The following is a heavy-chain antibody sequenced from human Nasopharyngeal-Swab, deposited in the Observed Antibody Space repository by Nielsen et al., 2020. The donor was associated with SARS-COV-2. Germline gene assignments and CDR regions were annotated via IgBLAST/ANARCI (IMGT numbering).Heavy chain of an antibody. V-gene: IGHV3-7*03. Sequence: GESLKISCAASGFTFSSYWMSWVRQAPGKGLEWVANIKQDGSEKYYVDSVKGRFTISRDNAKNSLYLQMNSLRTEDTALYYCAKVQITGAFDIWGQGTMVTVSS. CDR1: GFTFSSYW. CDR3: AKVQITGAFDI. CDR2: IKQDGSEK. J-gene: IGHJ3*02. D-gene: IGHD3-16*01.